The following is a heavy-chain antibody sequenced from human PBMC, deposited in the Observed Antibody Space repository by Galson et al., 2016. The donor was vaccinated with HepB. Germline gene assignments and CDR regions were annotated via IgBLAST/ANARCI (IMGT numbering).Heavy chain of an antibody. CDR3: VRDPGQTAVDI. CDR1: GGSISSSNW. V-gene: IGHV4-4*02. Sequence: ETLSLTCTASGGSISSSNWWSWVRQPPGKGLEWIGEIYHSGSTNYNPSLKSRVTMSVDKSKNQFSLKVNSVTAADTAVYYCVRDPGQTAVDIWGQGTVVTVSS. J-gene: IGHJ3*02. CDR2: IYHSGST.